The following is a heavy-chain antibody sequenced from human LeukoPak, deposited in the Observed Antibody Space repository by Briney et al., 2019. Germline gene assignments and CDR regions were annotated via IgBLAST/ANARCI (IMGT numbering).Heavy chain of an antibody. D-gene: IGHD3-3*01. CDR3: AKGLRFLEWPSYYFDY. J-gene: IGHJ4*02. Sequence: PGGSLRLSCAASGFTFDDYAMHWVRQAPGKGLEWVSGISWNSGSIGYADSVKGRFTISRDNAKNSLYLQMNSLRAEDMALYYCAKGLRFLEWPSYYFDYWGQGTLVTVSS. V-gene: IGHV3-9*03. CDR2: ISWNSGSI. CDR1: GFTFDDYA.